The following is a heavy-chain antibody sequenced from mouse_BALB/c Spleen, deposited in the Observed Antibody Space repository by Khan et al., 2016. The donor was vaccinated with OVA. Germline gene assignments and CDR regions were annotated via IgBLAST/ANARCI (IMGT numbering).Heavy chain of an antibody. V-gene: IGHV1S136*01. CDR2: INPYNDGS. CDR1: GYTFTNYI. CDR3: ARDYGRSFWFGF. D-gene: IGHD1-1*01. J-gene: IGHJ3*01. Sequence: EVQLQESGPELVKPGASVKMSCKASGYTFTNYIIHWVKQKPGQGLEWIGYINPYNDGSKYNEKFKGKATLTADKSSNTAYMELSGLTSEEYAVYYCARDYGRSFWFGFWGQGTLVTVSA.